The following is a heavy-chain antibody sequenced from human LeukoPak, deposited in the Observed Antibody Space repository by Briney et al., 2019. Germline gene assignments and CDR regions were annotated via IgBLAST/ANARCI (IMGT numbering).Heavy chain of an antibody. CDR1: GGSITSYD. Sequence: MPSETLSLTCSVSGGSITSYDWSWIRQPPGKEVEWIGYIYHSGSTNYNPSLKSRVTIPIDTSRNQFSLNLTSVTATDTAVYYCARLSRSSRVFFFDYWGQGNLVTVSS. D-gene: IGHD6-13*01. V-gene: IGHV4-59*01. CDR3: ARLSRSSRVFFFDY. J-gene: IGHJ4*02. CDR2: IYHSGST.